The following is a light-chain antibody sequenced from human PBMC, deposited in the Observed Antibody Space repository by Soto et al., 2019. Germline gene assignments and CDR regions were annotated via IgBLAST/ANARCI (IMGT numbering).Light chain of an antibody. J-gene: IGLJ3*02. CDR2: DVS. Sequence: QSALTQPASVSGSPGQSITISCTGTSSDVGGYNYVSWYQQHPDKAPKLMIYDVSNRPSGVSNRFSGSQSGNTASLTIFGLQAEDEADYYCSSCTSSTCVFGGGTKLTVL. V-gene: IGLV2-14*01. CDR3: SSCTSSTCV. CDR1: SSDVGGYNY.